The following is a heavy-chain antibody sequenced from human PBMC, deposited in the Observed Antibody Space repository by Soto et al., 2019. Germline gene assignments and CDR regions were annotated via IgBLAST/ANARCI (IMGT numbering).Heavy chain of an antibody. V-gene: IGHV4-31*03. CDR1: GGSISSGGYY. CDR2: IYYSGST. J-gene: IGHJ6*02. D-gene: IGHD3-10*01. CDR3: ARDIYYGSGSYYTTNYYYYYGMDV. Sequence: QVQLQESGPGLVKPSQTLSLTCTVSGGSISSGGYYWSWIRQHPGKGLEWIGYIYYSGSTYYNPSLKSRVTISVDTSKNHFSLKLSSVTAADTAVYYCARDIYYGSGSYYTTNYYYYYGMDVWGQGTTVTVSS.